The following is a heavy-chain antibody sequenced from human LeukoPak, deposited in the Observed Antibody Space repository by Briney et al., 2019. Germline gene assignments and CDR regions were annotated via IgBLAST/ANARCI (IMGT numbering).Heavy chain of an antibody. CDR2: SGNKANSTTY. Sequence: GGSLRLSCAASGVTFSNYYIDWVRQAPGKGLDWVGRSGNKANSTTYEYAVSVKGRFTISRDDSTNSLYLQMNSLTTEDTAVYYCTVGWSGGPVYSFDVWGPGTMVTASS. CDR1: GVTFSNYY. CDR3: TVGWSGGPVYSFDV. J-gene: IGHJ3*01. V-gene: IGHV3-72*01. D-gene: IGHD3-3*01.